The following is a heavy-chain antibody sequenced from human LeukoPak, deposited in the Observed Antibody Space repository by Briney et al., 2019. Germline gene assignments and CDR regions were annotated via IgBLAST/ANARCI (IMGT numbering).Heavy chain of an antibody. CDR2: YDPEDGET. CDR1: GYTLTELS. CDR3: TTAFRSRTLDY. Sequence: ASVKVSCKVSGYTLTELSMHWVRQAPGKGLEWMGGYDPEDGETIYAQNVQGRVTMTEDTSTDTAYMELSSLRSEDTAVYYCTTAFRSRTLDYWGQGTLVTVSS. D-gene: IGHD1-26*01. V-gene: IGHV1-24*01. J-gene: IGHJ4*02.